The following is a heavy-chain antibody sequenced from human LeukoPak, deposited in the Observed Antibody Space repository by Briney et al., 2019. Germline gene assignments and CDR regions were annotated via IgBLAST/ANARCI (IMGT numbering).Heavy chain of an antibody. CDR2: IVVGSGNT. Sequence: TSVKVSCKASGFTFTSSAMQWVRHARGQRLGWIGWIVVGSGNTNYAQKFQERVTITMNMSTSTAYMELSSLRSEDTAVYYCAREHLIAAAGTRPFDYWGQGTLVTVSS. D-gene: IGHD6-13*01. CDR1: GFTFTSSA. V-gene: IGHV1-58*02. CDR3: AREHLIAAAGTRPFDY. J-gene: IGHJ4*02.